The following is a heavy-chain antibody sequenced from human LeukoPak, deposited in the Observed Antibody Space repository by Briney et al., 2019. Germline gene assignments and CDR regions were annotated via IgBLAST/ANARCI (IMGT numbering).Heavy chain of an antibody. CDR3: ARVATAMVYYYYYGMDV. J-gene: IGHJ6*02. D-gene: IGHD5-18*01. V-gene: IGHV1-2*02. Sequence: GASVKVSCKASGYTFTAYYIYWMRQAPGLGLEWMGWINPNSGGTNNAHKFQGRVTMTRNTSISTAYMELSSLRSEDTAVYYCARVATAMVYYYYYGMDVWGQGTTVTVSS. CDR1: GYTFTAYY. CDR2: INPNSGGT.